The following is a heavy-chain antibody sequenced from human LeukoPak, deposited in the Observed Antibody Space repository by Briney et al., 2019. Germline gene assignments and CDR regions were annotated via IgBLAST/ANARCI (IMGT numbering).Heavy chain of an antibody. CDR3: TREVRSAWASFDP. V-gene: IGHV4-38-2*02. CDR2: IHYSARI. J-gene: IGHJ5*02. D-gene: IGHD1-26*01. Sequence: PSETLSLTCTVSGYSISSGYYWGWIRQPPGKGLEWIGSIHYSARIYYNPSLKSRLTISPDTSKTQFSLKLTSVTAADTAVYYCTREVRSAWASFDPWGQGTLVIVSS. CDR1: GYSISSGYY.